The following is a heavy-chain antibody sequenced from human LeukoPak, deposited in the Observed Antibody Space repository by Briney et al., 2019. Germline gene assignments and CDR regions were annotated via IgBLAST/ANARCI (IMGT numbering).Heavy chain of an antibody. V-gene: IGHV3-74*01. D-gene: IGHD1-26*01. J-gene: IGHJ4*02. Sequence: GGSLRLSCAASGFTFSSYWMHWVRQAPGKGLVWVSRINSDGSSTSYADSVKGRFTISRDNAKNTLYLQMNSLRAEDTAVYYCARVQKWELLVDYWGQGTLVIVSS. CDR1: GFTFSSYW. CDR2: INSDGSST. CDR3: ARVQKWELLVDY.